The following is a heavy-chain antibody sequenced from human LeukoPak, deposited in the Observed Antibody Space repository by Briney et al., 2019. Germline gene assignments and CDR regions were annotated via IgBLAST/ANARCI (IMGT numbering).Heavy chain of an antibody. J-gene: IGHJ6*03. V-gene: IGHV4-59*10. CDR3: ARGYRGGSYSTYYYYYMDV. CDR2: IYTSGST. Sequence: PSETLSLTCAVYGGSFSGYYWSWIRQPAGKGLEWIGRIYTSGSTNYNPSLKSRVTMSVDTSKNQFSLKLSSVTAADTAVYYCARGYRGGSYSTYYYYYMDVWGKGTTVTVSS. D-gene: IGHD1-26*01. CDR1: GGSFSGYY.